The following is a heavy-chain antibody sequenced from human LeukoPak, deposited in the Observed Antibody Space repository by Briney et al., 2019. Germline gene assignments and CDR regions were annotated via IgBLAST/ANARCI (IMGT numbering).Heavy chain of an antibody. CDR2: ISAYNGNT. J-gene: IGHJ3*02. Sequence: ASVKVSCKASGYTFTSYGISWVRQAPGQGLEWMGWISAYNGNTNYAQKLQGRVTMTTDTSTSTAYMELRSLRSDDTAVYYCARDRWDYDSSGYYRHDAFDIWGQGTMVTVSS. V-gene: IGHV1-18*01. D-gene: IGHD3-22*01. CDR1: GYTFTSYG. CDR3: ARDRWDYDSSGYYRHDAFDI.